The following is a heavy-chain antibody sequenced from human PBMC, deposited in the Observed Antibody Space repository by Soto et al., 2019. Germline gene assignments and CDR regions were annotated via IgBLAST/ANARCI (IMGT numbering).Heavy chain of an antibody. CDR1: GNTFTNFG. V-gene: IGHV1-18*01. Sequence: ASVKVSCKASGNTFTNFGVTWVRQAPGQGLKWMGWISAYTDDPNYAQKFQGRVTMTIDTSTSTAYLDLRSLTSDDTAVYYCARVIPGAEAWFEPWGQGTLVTVS. D-gene: IGHD2-2*01. J-gene: IGHJ5*02. CDR3: ARVIPGAEAWFEP. CDR2: ISAYTDDP.